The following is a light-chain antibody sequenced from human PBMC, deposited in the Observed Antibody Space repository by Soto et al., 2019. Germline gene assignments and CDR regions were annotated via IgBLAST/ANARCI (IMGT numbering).Light chain of an antibody. Sequence: QSVLTQPPSGSGAPGQRVTISCTGSSSNIGAGYDVHWYQHLPGTAPKLLIYANNNRPSGVPDRFSGSKSGTSASLAITGLQAEDEADYYCSSYTSISSWVFGGGTKVTVL. CDR1: SSNIGAGYD. V-gene: IGLV1-40*01. J-gene: IGLJ3*02. CDR3: SSYTSISSWV. CDR2: ANN.